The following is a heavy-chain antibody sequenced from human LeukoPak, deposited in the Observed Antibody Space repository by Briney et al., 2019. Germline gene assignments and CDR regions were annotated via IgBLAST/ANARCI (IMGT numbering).Heavy chain of an antibody. J-gene: IGHJ2*01. Sequence: PGGSLRLSCAASGFTFSSYAMTRVRQAPGKGLEWVSDISGTSGSTYYADSVKGRFTISRDNSGNTLFLQMSTLRAEDTAVYYCAKGYSSSSARYFDLWGRGTLVTVSS. D-gene: IGHD6-6*01. CDR2: ISGTSGST. CDR3: AKGYSSSSARYFDL. V-gene: IGHV3-23*01. CDR1: GFTFSSYA.